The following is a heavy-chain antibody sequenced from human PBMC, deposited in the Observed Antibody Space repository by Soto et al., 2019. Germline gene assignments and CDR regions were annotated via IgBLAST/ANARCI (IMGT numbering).Heavy chain of an antibody. J-gene: IGHJ5*02. CDR1: GLNFRNYG. Sequence: EVQLLESGGGLVQPGGSLRLSCAVSGLNFRNYGMSWVRQAPGKGLEWVSVITNSGGTIYYADSVKGRFTISRDNFSNTVELQKNSLGAEDTALYYCVNLNFTARKAGSGNYVWFDPWGQGTQVTVSS. CDR2: ITNSGGTI. V-gene: IGHV3-23*01. CDR3: VNLNFTARKAGSGNYVWFDP. D-gene: IGHD3-10*01.